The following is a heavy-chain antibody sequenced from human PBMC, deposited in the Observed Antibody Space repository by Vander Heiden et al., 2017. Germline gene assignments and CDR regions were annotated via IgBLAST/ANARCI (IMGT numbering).Heavy chain of an antibody. J-gene: IGHJ4*02. D-gene: IGHD3-22*01. CDR2: IYYSGST. CDR3: ARQPNYYDSSGYVDY. CDR1: GCSISSSFYY. V-gene: IGHV4-39*01. Sequence: LQLQWSGPGLVKPSETLSLTCTVSGCSISSSFYYWGWIRQPPEKGLEWIASIYYSGSTYYNPSLKSRVTISVDTSKNQFSLKLSSVTAADTAVYYCARQPNYYDSSGYVDYWGLGTLVTVSS.